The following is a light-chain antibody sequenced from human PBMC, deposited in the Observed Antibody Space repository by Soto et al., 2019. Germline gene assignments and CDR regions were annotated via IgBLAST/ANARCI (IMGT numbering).Light chain of an antibody. CDR1: NSDVGGYNY. V-gene: IGLV2-14*01. J-gene: IGLJ3*02. Sequence: QSVLTQPASVSGSPGQSITISCTGTNSDVGGYNYVSWYQQHPGKGPKLMIYEFINRPSGVSTRFSGSKSANTASLTISGLQPEDEADYYCNSYTSNSTWVFGGGTKVTVL. CDR3: NSYTSNSTWV. CDR2: EFI.